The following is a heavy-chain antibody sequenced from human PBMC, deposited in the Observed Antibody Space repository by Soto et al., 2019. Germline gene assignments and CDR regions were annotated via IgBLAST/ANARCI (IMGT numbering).Heavy chain of an antibody. J-gene: IGHJ6*02. V-gene: IGHV3-30*03. Sequence: PGGSLRLSCAASGFTFSSYGMHWVRQAPGKGLEWVAVISYDGSNKYYADSVKGRFTISRDNSKNTLYLQMNSLRAEDSAVYYCAREYAFLEWLLKENYYYYGMDVWGQGTTVTVSS. CDR3: AREYAFLEWLLKENYYYYGMDV. CDR1: GFTFSSYG. CDR2: ISYDGSNK. D-gene: IGHD3-3*02.